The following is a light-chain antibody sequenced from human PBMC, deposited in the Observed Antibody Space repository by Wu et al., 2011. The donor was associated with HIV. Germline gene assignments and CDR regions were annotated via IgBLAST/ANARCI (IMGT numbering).Light chain of an antibody. Sequence: IVMTQSPATLSLSPGERATLSCRASQGISNNLAWYHQKPGQSPRLLVYAAFTTATGIPARFSGSGSGTDFTLTISRLEPEDFAVYYCHLSGGASWTFGQGTKVEIK. CDR1: QGISNN. J-gene: IGKJ1*01. CDR3: HLSGGASWT. V-gene: IGKV3-15*01. CDR2: AAF.